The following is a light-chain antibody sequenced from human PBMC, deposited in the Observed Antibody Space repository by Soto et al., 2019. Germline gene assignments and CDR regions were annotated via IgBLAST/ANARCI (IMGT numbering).Light chain of an antibody. V-gene: IGKV3-15*01. J-gene: IGKJ5*01. CDR2: GAS. CDR1: QSVSSN. Sequence: EIVLTQSPATLSLSPGESATLSCRASQSVSSNLAWYQQKPGQAPRLLIYGASTRATGIPARFSGSGSGTEFTLTISSLQSEDFAVYYCQQYNNWPPITFGQGTRLEIK. CDR3: QQYNNWPPIT.